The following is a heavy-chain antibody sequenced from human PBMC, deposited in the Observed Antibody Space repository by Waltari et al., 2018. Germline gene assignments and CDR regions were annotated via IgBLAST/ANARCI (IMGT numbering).Heavy chain of an antibody. D-gene: IGHD2-15*01. V-gene: IGHV3-30*02. J-gene: IGHJ4*02. Sequence: QVQLVESGGGVVQPGGSLRLSCAASGFTFSSYGLHWVRQAPGKGLEGGALLRDDGRNKDDADSVKGRFTIARDNSKNTLYLQMNSLRAEDTAVYYCAKDGGKRQYYFDYWGQGTLVTVSS. CDR1: GFTFSSYG. CDR3: AKDGGKRQYYFDY. CDR2: LRDDGRNK.